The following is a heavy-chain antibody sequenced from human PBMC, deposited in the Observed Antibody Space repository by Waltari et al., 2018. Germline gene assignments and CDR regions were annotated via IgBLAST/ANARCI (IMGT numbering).Heavy chain of an antibody. D-gene: IGHD3-10*01. Sequence: QVQLQQWGAGLLKPSETLSLTCAVYGGSFSGYYWSWIRQPQGKGLEWIGEINHSGSTNYNPSLKSRVTISVDTSKNQFSLKLSSVTAADTAVYYCARVFRGRWFREFPYYFDYWGQGTLVTVSS. CDR1: GGSFSGYY. J-gene: IGHJ4*02. CDR3: ARVFRGRWFREFPYYFDY. V-gene: IGHV4-34*01. CDR2: INHSGST.